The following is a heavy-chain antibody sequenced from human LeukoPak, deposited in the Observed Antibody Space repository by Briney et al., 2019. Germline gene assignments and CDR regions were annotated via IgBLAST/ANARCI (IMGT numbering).Heavy chain of an antibody. CDR1: GFTFSSYG. CDR3: AKGSSGWRFDY. Sequence: GGSLRLSCAASGFTFSSYGMHWVRQAPGKGLEWVALIVHDGSKKYYADSVKGRFTISRDNSKNTLYVQVNSLRAEDTAVYYCAKGSSGWRFDYWGQGTLVTVSS. J-gene: IGHJ4*02. D-gene: IGHD6-19*01. V-gene: IGHV3-30*18. CDR2: IVHDGSKK.